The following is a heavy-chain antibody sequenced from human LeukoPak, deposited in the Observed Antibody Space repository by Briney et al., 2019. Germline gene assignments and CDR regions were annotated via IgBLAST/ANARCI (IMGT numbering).Heavy chain of an antibody. V-gene: IGHV1-46*01. J-gene: IGHJ4*02. CDR3: ARDCSSTSCYQAAFDY. CDR1: GYTFTSYY. D-gene: IGHD2-2*01. Sequence: ASVKVSCKASGYTFTSYYMHWVRQAPGQGLEWMGIINPSGGSTSYAQKFQGRGTMTRDTSTSTVYMGLSSLRSEDTAVYYCARDCSSTSCYQAAFDYWGQGTLVTVSS. CDR2: INPSGGST.